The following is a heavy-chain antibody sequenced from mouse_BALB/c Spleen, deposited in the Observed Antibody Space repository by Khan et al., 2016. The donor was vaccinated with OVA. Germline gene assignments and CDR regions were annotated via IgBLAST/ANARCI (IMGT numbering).Heavy chain of an antibody. Sequence: EVQLQESGPGLVKPSQSLSLTCTVIGYSIISDFAWNWIRQFPGNKLEWMGYISSTGSTSYSPSLKSRISITRDTSKNQFFLHLNSVTTEDTATXYCARSLYYSDSYAMDYWGQGTSVTVSS. J-gene: IGHJ4*01. CDR3: ARSLYYSDSYAMDY. CDR2: ISSTGST. D-gene: IGHD2-13*01. V-gene: IGHV3-2*02. CDR1: GYSIISDFA.